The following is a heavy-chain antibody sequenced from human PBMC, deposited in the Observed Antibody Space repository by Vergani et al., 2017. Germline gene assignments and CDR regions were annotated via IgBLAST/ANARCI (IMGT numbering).Heavy chain of an antibody. V-gene: IGHV1-69*01. CDR3: ARDDSPYNWNPRVGFDY. D-gene: IGHD1-20*01. Sequence: QVQLVQSGAEVKKPGSSVKVSCKASGGTFSSYAISWVRQAPGQGLEWMGGIIPIFGTANYAQKFPGRVTITADESTSTAYMELSSLRSEATAVYYCARDDSPYNWNPRVGFDYWGQGTLVTVSS. J-gene: IGHJ4*02. CDR1: GGTFSSYA. CDR2: IIPIFGTA.